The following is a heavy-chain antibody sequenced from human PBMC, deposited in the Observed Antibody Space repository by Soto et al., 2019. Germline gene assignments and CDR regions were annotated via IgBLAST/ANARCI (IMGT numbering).Heavy chain of an antibody. J-gene: IGHJ4*02. CDR3: AKAHDDFWSGYSYFDY. CDR1: GFTFSSYA. D-gene: IGHD3-3*01. V-gene: IGHV3-23*01. CDR2: ISGSGGST. Sequence: HPGGSLRLSCAASGFTFSSYAMSWVRQAPGKGLEWVSAISGSGGSTYYADSVKGRFTISRDNSKNTLYLQMNSLRAEDTAVYYCAKAHDDFWSGYSYFDYWGQGTLVTVSS.